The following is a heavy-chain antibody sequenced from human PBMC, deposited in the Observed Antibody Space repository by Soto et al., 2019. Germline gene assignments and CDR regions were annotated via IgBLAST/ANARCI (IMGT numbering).Heavy chain of an antibody. CDR1: GFSLSSSGVG. Sequence: QITLKESGPTLVKYTETLTLTCTFSGFSLSSSGVGVGWIRQPPGKALEWLALIYWDDDKRYSPSLKTRLTIRKDTSKHHVVLTMTTMDPVDTATYFCAHRDSVIVTWDYWGQGSLVTVSS. D-gene: IGHD3-22*01. CDR3: AHRDSVIVTWDY. CDR2: IYWDDDK. J-gene: IGHJ4*02. V-gene: IGHV2-5*02.